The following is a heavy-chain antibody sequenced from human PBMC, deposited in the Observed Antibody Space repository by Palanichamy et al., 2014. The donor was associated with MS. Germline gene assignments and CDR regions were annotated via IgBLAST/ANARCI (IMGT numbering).Heavy chain of an antibody. V-gene: IGHV4-4*02. CDR1: GGSISSSNW. J-gene: IGHJ6*02. CDR3: ARGTYYDFWSGPYYYYYGMDV. Sequence: QVQLQESGPGLVKPSGTLSLTCAVSGGSISSSNWWSWVRQPPGKGLEWIGEIYHSGSTDYNPSLKSRVTISVDKSKNQFSLKLSSVTAADTAVYYCARGTYYDFWSGPYYYYYGMDVWGQGTTVTVSS. CDR2: IYHSGST. D-gene: IGHD3-3*01.